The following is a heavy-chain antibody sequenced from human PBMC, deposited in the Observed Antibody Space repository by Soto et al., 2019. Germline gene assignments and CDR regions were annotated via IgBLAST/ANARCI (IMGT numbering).Heavy chain of an antibody. V-gene: IGHV4-39*01. CDR1: GGSISGSGYY. J-gene: IGHJ4*02. CDR3: MLGSGWKDFDY. Sequence: PSETLSLTCTVSGGSISGSGYYWGWIRQPPGKGLEWIGNIYYSGSTYYNPSLKSRVTISVDTSKNQFSLKLSSVTAADTAVYYCMLGSGWKDFDYWGQGTLVTVSS. D-gene: IGHD3-22*01. CDR2: IYYSGST.